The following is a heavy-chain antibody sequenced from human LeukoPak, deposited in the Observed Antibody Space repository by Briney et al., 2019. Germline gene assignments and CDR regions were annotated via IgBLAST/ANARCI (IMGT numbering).Heavy chain of an antibody. Sequence: SETLSLTCTVSGGSISSNTYYWGWIRQPPGKGLEWIGSIYYSGSTYYNPSLKSRVTISVDTSKNQFSLKLSSVTAADTAVYYCARDYQGGYGDKTVDYWGQGTLVTVSP. CDR1: GGSISSNTYY. J-gene: IGHJ4*02. V-gene: IGHV4-39*07. D-gene: IGHD5-18*01. CDR3: ARDYQGGYGDKTVDY. CDR2: IYYSGST.